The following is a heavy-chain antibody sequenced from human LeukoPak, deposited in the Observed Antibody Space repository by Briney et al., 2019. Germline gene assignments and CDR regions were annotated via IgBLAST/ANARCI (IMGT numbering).Heavy chain of an antibody. J-gene: IGHJ4*02. D-gene: IGHD2-21*02. CDR2: IIPIFGIA. V-gene: IGHV1-69*02. Sequence: SVKVSCKASGGTFSTYPISWVRQAPGQGLEWMGRIIPIFGIANYAQKFQGRVTITADKSTSTAYMELSSLRSEDTAVYYCAVVTSLGGFDYWGQGTLVTVSS. CDR3: AVVTSLGGFDY. CDR1: GGTFSTYP.